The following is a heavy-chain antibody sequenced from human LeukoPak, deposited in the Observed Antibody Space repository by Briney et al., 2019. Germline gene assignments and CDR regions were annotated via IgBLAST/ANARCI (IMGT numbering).Heavy chain of an antibody. CDR1: GGSISSYY. CDR2: IYYSGST. J-gene: IGHJ3*02. D-gene: IGHD6-13*01. CDR3: AREPGGSSWYEDAFDI. V-gene: IGHV4-59*01. Sequence: PSENLSLNGTVSGGSISSYYWSWIRQPPGKGLEWIGYIYYSGSTNYNPSLKSRVTISVDTSKNQFSLKLSSVTAADTAVYYCAREPGGSSWYEDAFDIWGQGTMVTVSS.